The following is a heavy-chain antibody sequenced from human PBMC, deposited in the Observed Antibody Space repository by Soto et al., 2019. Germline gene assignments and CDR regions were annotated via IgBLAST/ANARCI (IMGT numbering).Heavy chain of an antibody. D-gene: IGHD4-17*01. Sequence: PGESLKISCKGSGYSFTSYWISWVRQMPGKGLEWMGRIDPSDSYTNYSPSFQGHVTISTDKSISTAYLQWSSLKASDTAMYYCARHWYGDYNWFDPWGQGTLVTVSS. CDR2: IDPSDSYT. CDR3: ARHWYGDYNWFDP. J-gene: IGHJ5*02. V-gene: IGHV5-10-1*01. CDR1: GYSFTSYW.